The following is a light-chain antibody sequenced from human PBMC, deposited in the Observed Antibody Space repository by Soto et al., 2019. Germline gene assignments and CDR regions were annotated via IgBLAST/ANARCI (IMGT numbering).Light chain of an antibody. Sequence: QSVLTQPPSASGTPGQRVTISCSGSRSNIGSNTVSWYQQFPGTAPKLLIHNNNQRPSGVPDRFSGSKSGTSASLAISGLQSDDEADYYCAAWDDSLDGFGVFGGGTKVTVL. CDR2: NNN. CDR1: RSNIGSNT. V-gene: IGLV1-44*01. J-gene: IGLJ3*02. CDR3: AAWDDSLDGFGV.